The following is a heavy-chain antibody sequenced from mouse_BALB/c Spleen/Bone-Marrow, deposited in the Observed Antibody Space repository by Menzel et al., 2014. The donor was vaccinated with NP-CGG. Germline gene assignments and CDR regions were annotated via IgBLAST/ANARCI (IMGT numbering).Heavy chain of an antibody. Sequence: EVKLLESGGGLVQPGGSRKISCAASGFSFSSFGMHWVRQAHEKGLEWVAYISSGSGTIYYEDTVKGRFTISRDNPKNTLFLLMTRLRSDDAAMYCGARGRSWVGFDYWGQGTPRTVTS. V-gene: IGHV5-17*02. CDR2: ISSGSGTI. CDR1: GFSFSSFG. D-gene: IGHD4-1*01. CDR3: ARGRSWVGFDY. J-gene: IGHJ2*01.